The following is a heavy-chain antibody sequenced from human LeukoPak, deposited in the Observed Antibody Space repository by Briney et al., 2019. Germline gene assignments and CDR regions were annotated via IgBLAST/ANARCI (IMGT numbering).Heavy chain of an antibody. V-gene: IGHV3-53*01. D-gene: IGHD6-19*01. J-gene: IGHJ4*02. CDR2: IYSGGST. Sequence: VRQAPGKGLEWVSVIYSGGSTYYADSVKGRFTISRDNSKNTLYLQMNSLRAEDTASYYCGRESYSSGIDYWGQGTLVTVSS. CDR3: GRESYSSGIDY.